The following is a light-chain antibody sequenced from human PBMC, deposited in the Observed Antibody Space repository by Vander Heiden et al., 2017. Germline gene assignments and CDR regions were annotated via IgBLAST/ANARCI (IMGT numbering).Light chain of an antibody. J-gene: IGLJ2*01. V-gene: IGLV1-36*01. CDR2: FDD. Sequence: QSVLTQPPSVSDAPRQRVNISCSGSSSNIGNNAVNWYHQLPAKAPKLLIFFDDLLCSGVAERFSGAKSGTSASLTTTGLQAEEGADDYCAAQDDSMNGRVFGGGTKLTVL. CDR3: AAQDDSMNGRV. CDR1: SSNIGNNA.